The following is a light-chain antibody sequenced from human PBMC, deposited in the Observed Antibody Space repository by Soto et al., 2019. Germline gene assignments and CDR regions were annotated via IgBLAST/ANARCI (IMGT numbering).Light chain of an antibody. Sequence: NQMTNSPSTLSAYVVDRFTINCRASQSIGRWLAWYQQKPGTDTKHLLYDDSTLKSGVPSRFSGSRSGTEFTLNISSLQPDDFVTYYCQQYNSYSGTFGQGTKVDIK. CDR3: QQYNSYSGT. V-gene: IGKV1-5*01. J-gene: IGKJ1*01. CDR2: DDS. CDR1: QSIGRW.